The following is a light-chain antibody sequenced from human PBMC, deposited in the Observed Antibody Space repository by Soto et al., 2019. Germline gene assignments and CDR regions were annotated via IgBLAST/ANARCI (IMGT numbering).Light chain of an antibody. CDR3: QQRSNWVT. CDR2: DAS. V-gene: IGKV3-11*01. J-gene: IGKJ1*01. CDR1: QSVSSY. Sequence: EIVLTQSPATLSLSPGERATLSCRASQSVSSYLAWYQQKPGQAPRLLIYDASNRATGIPARFSGSGSGTDFTLTISSLEPEDFAVYYCQQRSNWVTFGQGTKVGIK.